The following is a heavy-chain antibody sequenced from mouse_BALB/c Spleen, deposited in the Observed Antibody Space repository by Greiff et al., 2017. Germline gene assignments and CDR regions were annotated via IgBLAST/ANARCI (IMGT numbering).Heavy chain of an antibody. V-gene: IGHV3-6*02. CDR1: GYSITSGYY. CDR2: ISYDGSN. CDR3: TRGGKLDWYIDV. Sequence: EVKLMESGPGLVKPSQSLSLTCSVTGYSITSGYYWNWIRKFPGNKLEWMGYISYDGSNNYNTSLKNRISITRDTSKNQFFLKLNSVTTEDTATYYCTRGGKLDWYIDVWGAGTTVTVSA. D-gene: IGHD4-1*01. J-gene: IGHJ1*01.